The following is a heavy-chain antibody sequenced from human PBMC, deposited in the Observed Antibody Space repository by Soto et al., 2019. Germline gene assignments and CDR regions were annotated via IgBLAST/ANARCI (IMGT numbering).Heavy chain of an antibody. D-gene: IGHD6-6*01. Sequence: EMQLLESGGGLVQPGASLRLSCTASGFTFTNYAMSWARQAPGKGLEWVSTISGSGVRTYYADSVKGRFTISRDNSKNTLDQQMNSLRAEDTAIYYCAKDHAREQFVRGENWFDSWGQGTLVTVSS. J-gene: IGHJ5*01. CDR3: AKDHAREQFVRGENWFDS. CDR2: ISGSGVRT. CDR1: GFTFTNYA. V-gene: IGHV3-23*01.